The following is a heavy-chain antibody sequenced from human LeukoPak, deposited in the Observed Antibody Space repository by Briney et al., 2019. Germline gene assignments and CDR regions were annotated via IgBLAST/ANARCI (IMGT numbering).Heavy chain of an antibody. CDR2: IYYSGST. CDR3: ARTDLDWFDP. V-gene: IGHV4-39*01. CDR1: GGSISSSSYY. Sequence: PSETLSLTCTVSGGSISSSSYYWGWIRQPPGKGLEWIGSIYYSGSTYYNPSLKSRVTFSVDTSKNQFSLNLSSVTAADTAVYYCARTDLDWFDPWGQGTLVTVSS. J-gene: IGHJ5*02.